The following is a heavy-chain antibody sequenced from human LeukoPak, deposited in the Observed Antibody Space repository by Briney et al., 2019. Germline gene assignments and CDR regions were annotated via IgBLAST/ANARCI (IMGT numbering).Heavy chain of an antibody. J-gene: IGHJ4*02. CDR2: IYYSGST. V-gene: IGHV4-39*07. CDR1: GGSISSSSYY. Sequence: SETLSLTCTVSGGSISSSSYYWGWIRQPPGKGLEWIGSIYYSGSTYYNPPLKSRVTISVDTSKNQFSLKLSSVTAADTAVYYCAREYSGYAKGHWGQGTLVTVSS. CDR3: AREYSGYAKGH. D-gene: IGHD5-12*01.